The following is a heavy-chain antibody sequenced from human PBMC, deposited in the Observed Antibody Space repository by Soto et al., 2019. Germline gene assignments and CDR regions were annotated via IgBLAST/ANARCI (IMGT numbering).Heavy chain of an antibody. CDR3: AGAYNIDAFDI. J-gene: IGHJ3*02. D-gene: IGHD1-1*01. Sequence: PSETLSLTCAVSGGSISSGGHTWSWVRQPPGKGLEWIGNIYQSGGTHYNPSLKSRVTISVDRSMNQFSLNLSSVTAADTAVYYCAGAYNIDAFDIWGPGTMVT. V-gene: IGHV4-30-2*01. CDR2: IYQSGGT. CDR1: GGSISSGGHT.